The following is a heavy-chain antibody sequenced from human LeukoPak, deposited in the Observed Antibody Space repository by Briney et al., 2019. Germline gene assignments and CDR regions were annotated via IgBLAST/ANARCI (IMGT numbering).Heavy chain of an antibody. D-gene: IGHD3-10*01. J-gene: IGHJ6*03. CDR1: GGSISSSNW. CDR2: IYHSGST. CDR3: ASSGYGSANYYYMDV. Sequence: SGTLSLTCAVSGGSISSSNWWSWVRQPPGKGLEWIGEIYHSGSTNYNPSLKSRVTISVDKSKNQFSLKLSSVTAADTAVYYCASSGYGSANYYYMDVWGKGTTVTVSS. V-gene: IGHV4-4*02.